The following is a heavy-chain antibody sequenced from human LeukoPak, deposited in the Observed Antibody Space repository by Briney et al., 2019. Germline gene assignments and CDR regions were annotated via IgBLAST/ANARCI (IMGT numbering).Heavy chain of an antibody. CDR1: GGSFSGYY. CDR2: INHSGST. J-gene: IGHJ3*02. V-gene: IGHV4-34*01. D-gene: IGHD3-3*01. Sequence: PSETLSLTCAVYGGSFSGYYWSWIRQPPGKGLEWIEEINHSGSTNYNPSLKSRVTISVDTSKNQYSLKLSSVTAADTAVYYCASRGGITIFGVVTLDAFDIWGQGTMVTVSS. CDR3: ASRGGITIFGVVTLDAFDI.